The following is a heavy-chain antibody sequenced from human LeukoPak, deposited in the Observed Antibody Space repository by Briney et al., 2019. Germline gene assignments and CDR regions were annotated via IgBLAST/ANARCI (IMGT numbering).Heavy chain of an antibody. J-gene: IGHJ4*02. CDR1: GCTVSSYA. CDR2: VIHIFGTA. D-gene: IGHD1-26*01. Sequence: SVKVSCKASGCTVSSYAISWVQQPPGQGVEWMERVIHIFGTANYAQKFQGRVTITTDESTSTAYLELSSLRSEDTAVYYCAGVGFEGATMDYWGQGTLVTVSS. V-gene: IGHV1-69*05. CDR3: AGVGFEGATMDY.